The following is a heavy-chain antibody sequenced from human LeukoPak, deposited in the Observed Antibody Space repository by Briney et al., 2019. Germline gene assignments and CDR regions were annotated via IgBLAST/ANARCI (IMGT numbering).Heavy chain of an antibody. J-gene: IGHJ6*02. CDR3: AKVLGHDSSGYYYYGMDV. V-gene: IGHV3-23*01. D-gene: IGHD3-22*01. CDR1: GGSISSSN. CDR2: ISGTGGST. Sequence: PSETLSLTCAVSGGSISSSNWWSWVRQAPGKGLEWVAGISGTGGSTHYADSVKGRFTISRDNSKNTLYLQMNSLRAEDTAVYYCAKVLGHDSSGYYYYGMDVWGQGTTVTVSS.